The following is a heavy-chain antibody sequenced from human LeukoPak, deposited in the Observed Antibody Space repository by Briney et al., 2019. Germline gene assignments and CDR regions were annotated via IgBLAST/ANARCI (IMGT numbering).Heavy chain of an antibody. V-gene: IGHV4-61*01. J-gene: IGHJ5*02. CDR1: GGSVSSSSYY. Sequence: SETLSLTCTVSGGSVSSSSYYWSWIRQPPGKGLEWIGYIYYSGSTNYNPSLKSRVTISVDTSKNQFSLKLGSVTAADTAVYYCARQGYCSSTSCYRWFDPWGQGTLVTVSS. CDR3: ARQGYCSSTSCYRWFDP. D-gene: IGHD2-2*01. CDR2: IYYSGST.